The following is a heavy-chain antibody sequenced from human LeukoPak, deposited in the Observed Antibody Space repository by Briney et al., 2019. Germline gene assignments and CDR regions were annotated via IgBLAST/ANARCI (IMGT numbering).Heavy chain of an antibody. D-gene: IGHD3-16*02. CDR2: ISYDGSNK. CDR3: AKDPHPITFGGVIVPFDY. CDR1: GFTFSNYG. J-gene: IGHJ4*02. Sequence: QSGGSLRLSCAASGFTFSNYGMHWVRQAPGKGLEWVAVISYDGSNKYYADSVKGRFTISRDNSKNTLYLQMNSLRAEDTAVYYCAKDPHPITFGGVIVPFDYWGQGTLVTVSS. V-gene: IGHV3-30*18.